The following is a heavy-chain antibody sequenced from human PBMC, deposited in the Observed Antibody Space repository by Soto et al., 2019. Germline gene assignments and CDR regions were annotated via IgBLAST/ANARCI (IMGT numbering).Heavy chain of an antibody. Sequence: SAKVSFKASGYSFTTHAMHWVRQAPGQSLEWMGWINGGTGQTKHSQRFQGRVNITRDTSASTAYMEPSSLRSEDTAVYYCARGKGMEENYYYYGLDIWGQGTTVTVSS. CDR3: ARGKGMEENYYYYGLDI. CDR1: GYSFTTHA. CDR2: INGGTGQT. V-gene: IGHV1-3*01. D-gene: IGHD1-1*01. J-gene: IGHJ6*02.